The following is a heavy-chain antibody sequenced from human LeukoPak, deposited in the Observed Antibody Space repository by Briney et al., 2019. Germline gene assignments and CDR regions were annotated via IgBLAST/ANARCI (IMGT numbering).Heavy chain of an antibody. D-gene: IGHD1-26*01. V-gene: IGHV3-23*01. CDR3: AKVGVGAADW. Sequence: GGSLRLSCAASGFTFSSYGMSWVRQAPGKGLEWVSAISGSGDDTYHADSVTGRFTISRDNSKNTLYLQMNSLRAEDTAVYYCAKVGVGAADWWGQGTLVTVSS. J-gene: IGHJ4*02. CDR2: ISGSGDDT. CDR1: GFTFSSYG.